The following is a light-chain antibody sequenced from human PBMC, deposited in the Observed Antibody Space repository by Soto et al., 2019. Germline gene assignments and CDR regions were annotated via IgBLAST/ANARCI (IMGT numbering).Light chain of an antibody. CDR3: QQYGSSPT. V-gene: IGKV3-20*01. J-gene: IGKJ2*01. CDR1: QSVSSSY. CDR2: GAS. Sequence: EIVLTQSPGTLSLSPGERANLSCRASQSVSSSYLAWYQQKPGQAPRLLIYGASSRATGIPDRFSGSGSGTDFTLTISRLEPEDSAVYYCQQYGSSPTFGQGTKLEIK.